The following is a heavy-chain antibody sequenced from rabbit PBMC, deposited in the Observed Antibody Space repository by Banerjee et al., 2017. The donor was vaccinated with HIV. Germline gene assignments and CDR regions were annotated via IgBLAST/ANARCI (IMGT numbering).Heavy chain of an antibody. CDR1: GFSFSSSYW. CDR3: ARSYYSYGYAGYAYATGLSYYGMDL. J-gene: IGHJ6*01. Sequence: QSLEESGGDLVKPGASLTLTCTGSGFSFSSSYWICWVRQAPGKGLELIACIYTGDGYTYYASWAKGRFTLSRENNQNTVSLQMTSLTAADTATYFCARSYYSYGYAGYAYATGLSYYGMDLWGQGTLVTVS. V-gene: IGHV1S40*01. D-gene: IGHD6-1*01. CDR2: IYTGDGYT.